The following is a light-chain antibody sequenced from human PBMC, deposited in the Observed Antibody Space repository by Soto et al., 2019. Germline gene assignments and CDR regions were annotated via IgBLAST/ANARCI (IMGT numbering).Light chain of an antibody. J-gene: IGKJ3*01. CDR2: GAS. CDR1: ESITNRY. V-gene: IGKV3-20*01. Sequence: EIVLTQSPGTLSLSPGERATLSCKTSESITNRYLAWYRQKPGQAPRLLIYGASSRATGIPDRFSGSGSGTDFTLTISRLEPEDFAMYYCQQYGRSPFTFGPGTKVDIK. CDR3: QQYGRSPFT.